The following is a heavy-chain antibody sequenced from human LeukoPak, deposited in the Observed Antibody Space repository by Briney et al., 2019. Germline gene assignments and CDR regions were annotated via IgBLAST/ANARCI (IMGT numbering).Heavy chain of an antibody. CDR3: AKNGDRGAYCTGGTCYPYFYYYMDV. Sequence: GGSLRLSCAASGFTFSTYWMSWVRQAPGKGLEWVSSISSTGGTTYYADSVKGRFTISRDNSKNTLYLQMNSLRAEDTAIYYCAKNGDRGAYCTGGTCYPYFYYYMDVWGKGTTVTI. CDR2: ISSTGGTT. CDR1: GFTFSTYW. V-gene: IGHV3-23*01. J-gene: IGHJ6*03. D-gene: IGHD2-15*01.